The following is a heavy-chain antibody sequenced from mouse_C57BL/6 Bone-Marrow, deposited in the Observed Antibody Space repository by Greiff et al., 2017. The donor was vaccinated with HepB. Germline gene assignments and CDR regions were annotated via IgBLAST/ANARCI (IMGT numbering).Heavy chain of an antibody. V-gene: IGHV1-81*01. CDR1: GYTFTSYG. CDR2: IYPRSGNT. CDR3: ARPGTGYAMDY. J-gene: IGHJ4*01. Sequence: VKLMESGAELARPGASVKLSCKASGYTFTSYGISWVKQRTGQGLEWIGEIYPRSGNTYYNEKFKGKATLTADKSSSTAYMELRSLTSEDSAVYFCARPGTGYAMDYWGQGTSVTVSS. D-gene: IGHD4-1*01.